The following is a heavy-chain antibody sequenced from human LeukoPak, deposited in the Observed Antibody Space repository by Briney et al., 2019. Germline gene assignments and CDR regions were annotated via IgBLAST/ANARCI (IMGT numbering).Heavy chain of an antibody. Sequence: GGSLRLSCAASGFTFSTYAMGWVRQAPGKGLEWVSSITGGGSSYYTDSVRGRFTISRDNSKDTLYLQMNSLTAEDTAVYYCATGSTPGNGYYFDYWGQGALSPSPQ. CDR1: GFTFSTYA. J-gene: IGHJ4*02. V-gene: IGHV3-23*01. CDR2: ITGGGSS. CDR3: ATGSTPGNGYYFDY. D-gene: IGHD3-10*01.